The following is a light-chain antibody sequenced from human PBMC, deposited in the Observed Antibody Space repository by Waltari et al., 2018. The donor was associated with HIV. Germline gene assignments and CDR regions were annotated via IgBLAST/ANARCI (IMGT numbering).Light chain of an antibody. Sequence: QSALTQPASVSGSRGQSITLSCTGTSSDIGGFNDFSWYQHHPGKAPKLIISEVNIRPSGVSDRFSGYKSGNTASLTISGLQTEDEADYYCSSYSRSNTPVLFGGGAKLTVL. CDR1: SSDIGGFND. J-gene: IGLJ2*01. CDR3: SSYSRSNTPVL. CDR2: EVN. V-gene: IGLV2-14*01.